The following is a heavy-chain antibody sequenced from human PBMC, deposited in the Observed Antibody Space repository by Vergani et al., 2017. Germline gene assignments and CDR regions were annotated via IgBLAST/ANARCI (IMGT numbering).Heavy chain of an antibody. CDR2: MNPNSGNT. V-gene: IGHV1-8*01. Sequence: QVQLVQSGAEVKKPGASVKVSCKASGYTFTSYDINWVRQATGQGLEWRGWMNPNSGNTGYAQKFQGRVTMTRNTSISTAYMELSRLSSEDTDVYYCARVIGVGQWLIDYWGQGTLVTVSS. J-gene: IGHJ4*02. D-gene: IGHD6-19*01. CDR3: ARVIGVGQWLIDY. CDR1: GYTFTSYD.